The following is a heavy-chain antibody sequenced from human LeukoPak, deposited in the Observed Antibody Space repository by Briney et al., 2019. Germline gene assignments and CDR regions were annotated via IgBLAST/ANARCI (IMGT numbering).Heavy chain of an antibody. D-gene: IGHD7-27*01. CDR3: VRDLGHSRHYFEY. J-gene: IGHJ4*02. Sequence: PGGSLRLSCAASGFTFNSFFLNRVRLTPGRELEWVACISQDGSETFSMDSVRGRSTISRDNTKNSLYLQMDSLRAEDTAVYFCVRDLGHSRHYFEYWGQGALVTVSS. CDR2: ISQDGSET. CDR1: GFTFNSFF. V-gene: IGHV3-7*01.